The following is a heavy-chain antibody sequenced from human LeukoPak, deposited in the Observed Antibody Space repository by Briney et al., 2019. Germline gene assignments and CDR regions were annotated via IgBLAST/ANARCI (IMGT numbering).Heavy chain of an antibody. CDR1: GFTFDDYD. Sequence: GGSLRLSCAASGFTFDDYDMSWVRQAPGKGLEWVSGINWNGGRIGYADSLRGRFTISRDNAKNSLYLQMNSLRAEDTAFYYCARVSDISVAAYFDYWGQGTLVTVSS. J-gene: IGHJ4*02. V-gene: IGHV3-20*04. D-gene: IGHD6-19*01. CDR2: INWNGGRI. CDR3: ARVSDISVAAYFDY.